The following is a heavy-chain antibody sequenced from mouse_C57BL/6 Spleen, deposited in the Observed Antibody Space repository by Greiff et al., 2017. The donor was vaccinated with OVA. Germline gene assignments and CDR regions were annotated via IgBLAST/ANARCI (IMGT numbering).Heavy chain of an antibody. CDR2: IYPGDGDT. V-gene: IGHV1-82*01. CDR1: GYAFSSSW. CDR3: AREGDDGYYVLFDY. Sequence: VQLVESGPELVKPGASVKISCKASGYAFSSSWMNWVKQRPGKGLEWIGRIYPGDGDTNYNGKFKGKATLTADKSSSTAYMQLSSLTSEDSAVYFCAREGDDGYYVLFDYWGQGTTLTVSS. D-gene: IGHD2-3*01. J-gene: IGHJ2*01.